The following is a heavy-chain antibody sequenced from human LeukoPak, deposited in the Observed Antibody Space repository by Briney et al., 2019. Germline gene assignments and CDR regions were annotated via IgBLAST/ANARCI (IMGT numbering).Heavy chain of an antibody. Sequence: GGSLRLSCAASGFTFSSYWMSWVRQAPGKGPEWVANIKQDGSEKYYVDSVKGRFTISRDNAKNSLYLQMNSLRAEDTAVYYCARAVPDFWSGYYRYYYGMDVWGQGTTVTVSS. CDR2: IKQDGSEK. CDR1: GFTFSSYW. D-gene: IGHD3-3*01. CDR3: ARAVPDFWSGYYRYYYGMDV. J-gene: IGHJ6*02. V-gene: IGHV3-7*01.